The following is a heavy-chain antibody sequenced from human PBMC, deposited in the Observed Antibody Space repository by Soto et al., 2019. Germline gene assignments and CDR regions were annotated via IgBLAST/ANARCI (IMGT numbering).Heavy chain of an antibody. V-gene: IGHV2-70*13. Sequence: SGPTLVNPTETLTLTCTFSGFSLTSPGMCVSWIRQSPGKALEWLALIERDDDDKYYSTSLKTRLTISKDTRKNQVVLTMVNMEPADTATYYCARSIRGPRRFNGMDVWGQGTTVTVS. CDR3: ARSIRGPRRFNGMDV. CDR2: IERDDDDK. J-gene: IGHJ6*02. CDR1: GFSLTSPGMC. D-gene: IGHD1-20*01.